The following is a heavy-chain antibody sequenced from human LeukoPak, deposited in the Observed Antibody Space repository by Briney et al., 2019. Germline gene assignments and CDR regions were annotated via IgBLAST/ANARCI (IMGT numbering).Heavy chain of an antibody. D-gene: IGHD6-13*01. CDR1: VDSINYYY. CDR2: IYTRGNI. Sequence: SETLSLTRTVSVDSINYYYWSWIRQPAGKGLEWIGRIYTRGNIKYNPSLKSRVTMSVDTSKNQFSLKLSSVTAADTALYYCARDLTTAAAGTIRFRFASWGQGTLVTVSS. V-gene: IGHV4-4*07. J-gene: IGHJ5*01. CDR3: ARDLTTAAAGTIRFRFAS.